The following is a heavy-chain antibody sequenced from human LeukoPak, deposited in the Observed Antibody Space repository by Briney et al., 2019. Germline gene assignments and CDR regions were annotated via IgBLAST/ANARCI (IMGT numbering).Heavy chain of an antibody. J-gene: IGHJ6*04. CDR3: ARVGKDPDV. Sequence: KPSETLSLTCTVSGGSISSGSYYWSWIRQPAGKGLEWIGRIYTSGSTNYNPSLNRRVTISVNTSKNQFSLKLSSVTAADTAVYYCARVGKDPDVWGKGTTVTVSS. CDR1: GGSISSGSYY. V-gene: IGHV4-61*02. CDR2: IYTSGST.